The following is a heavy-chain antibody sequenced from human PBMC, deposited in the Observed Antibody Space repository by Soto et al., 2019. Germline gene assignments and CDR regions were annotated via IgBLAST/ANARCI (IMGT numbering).Heavy chain of an antibody. CDR1: GFTFSSYA. D-gene: IGHD5-18*01. J-gene: IGHJ6*03. Sequence: EVQLLESGGGLVQPGGSLRLSCAASGFTFSSYAMSWVRQAPGKGLEWVSAISGSGGSTYYADSVKGRFTISRDNSKNTLYLQMNSLRAEDTAVYYCANTPTVMVADYYYYMDVWGKGTTVTVSS. V-gene: IGHV3-23*01. CDR3: ANTPTVMVADYYYYMDV. CDR2: ISGSGGST.